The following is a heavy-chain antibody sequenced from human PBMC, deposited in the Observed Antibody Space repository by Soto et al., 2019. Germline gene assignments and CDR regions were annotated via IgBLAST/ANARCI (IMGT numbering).Heavy chain of an antibody. CDR3: ISRTVTTFNAFDI. V-gene: IGHV4-39*01. J-gene: IGHJ3*02. Sequence: QLQLQESGPGLVKPSETLPLTCTVSGDSIIRSNYYWGWVRQPPGKGLEWIGSIYYSENTYYNPSLKSRVXXSXDXXKNQFSLRLSSVTAADTAVYYCISRTVTTFNAFDIWGQGTMVTVSS. D-gene: IGHD4-17*01. CDR2: IYYSENT. CDR1: GDSIIRSNYY.